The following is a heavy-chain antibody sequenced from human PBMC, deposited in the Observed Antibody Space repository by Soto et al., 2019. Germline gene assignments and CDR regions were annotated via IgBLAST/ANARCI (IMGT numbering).Heavy chain of an antibody. CDR2: ISYDGSNK. CDR3: ARSLLKTYYYGMDV. J-gene: IGHJ6*02. CDR1: GFTFSSYA. V-gene: IGHV3-30-3*01. Sequence: GGSLRLSCAASGFTFSSYAMHWVRQAPGKGLEWVAVISYDGSNKYYADSVKGRFTISRDNSKNTLYLQMNSLRAEDTAVYYCARSLLKTYYYGMDVWGQGTTVTVSS.